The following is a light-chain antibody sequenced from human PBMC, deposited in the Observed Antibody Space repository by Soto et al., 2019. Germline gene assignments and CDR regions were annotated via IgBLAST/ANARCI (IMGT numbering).Light chain of an antibody. Sequence: EVVMTQSPATVSVSPGEGVTLSCRASQTISNDLDWYQQKPGQAPRLLIYGASTRATGVPARFSGGGSGTEFTLTTSSLQSEDFAFYYCQQNNKWPPVTFGGGTKVEIK. V-gene: IGKV3-15*01. CDR2: GAS. CDR3: QQNNKWPPVT. J-gene: IGKJ4*01. CDR1: QTISND.